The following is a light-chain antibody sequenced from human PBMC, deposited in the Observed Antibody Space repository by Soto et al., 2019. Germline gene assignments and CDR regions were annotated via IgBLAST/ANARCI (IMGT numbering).Light chain of an antibody. CDR1: QSVSSSY. CDR2: GAS. CDR3: QQYGSSPTWT. J-gene: IGKJ1*01. V-gene: IGKV3-20*01. Sequence: EIVLTQSPGTLSLSPGERAPLSCRASQSVSSSYLAWYQQKPGQAPGLLIYGASTRATGIPARFSGSGSGTDFTLTISRLEPEDFAVYYCQQYGSSPTWTFGQGTKVDIK.